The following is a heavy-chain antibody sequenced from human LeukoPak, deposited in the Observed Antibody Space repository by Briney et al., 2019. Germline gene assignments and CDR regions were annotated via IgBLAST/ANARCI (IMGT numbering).Heavy chain of an antibody. J-gene: IGHJ4*02. Sequence: GGSLRLSCAASGFTFSSYSMNWVRQAPGKGLEWVSSISSSSSYIYYADSVKGRFTISRDSSKNTLYLQMNGLGLEDTAVYYCARDHDPLYFDYWGQGTLVTVSS. CDR3: ARDHDPLYFDY. V-gene: IGHV3-21*01. CDR1: GFTFSSYS. CDR2: ISSSSSYI. D-gene: IGHD1-1*01.